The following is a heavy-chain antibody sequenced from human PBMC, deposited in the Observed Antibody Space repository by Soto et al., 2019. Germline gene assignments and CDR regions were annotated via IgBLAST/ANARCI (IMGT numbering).Heavy chain of an antibody. CDR1: GGSISSGGYY. V-gene: IGHV4-31*03. CDR2: IYYSGST. J-gene: IGHJ3*02. CDR3: ARTTVTEGVDAFDI. D-gene: IGHD4-17*01. Sequence: PSETLSLTCTVSGGSISSGGYYWSWIRQHPGKGLEWIGYIYYSGSTYYNPSLKSRVTISVDTSKNQFSLKLSSVTAADMAVYYCARTTVTEGVDAFDIWGQGTMVTVSS.